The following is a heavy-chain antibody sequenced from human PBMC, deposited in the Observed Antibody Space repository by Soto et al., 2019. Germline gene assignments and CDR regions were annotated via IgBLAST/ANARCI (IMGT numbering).Heavy chain of an antibody. D-gene: IGHD2-2*01. V-gene: IGHV1-18*04. Sequence: ASVKVSCKASGYTFTSYGISWVRQAPGQGLEWMGWISGYNGNTNHAQKFQGRVTMTTDTSTSTAYMELRSLGFDDTAVYYCARDEVPAANWLDPWGQGTLVTVSS. J-gene: IGHJ5*02. CDR1: GYTFTSYG. CDR3: ARDEVPAANWLDP. CDR2: ISGYNGNT.